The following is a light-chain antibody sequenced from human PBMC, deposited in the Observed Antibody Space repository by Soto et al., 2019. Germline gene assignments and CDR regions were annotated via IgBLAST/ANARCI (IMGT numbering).Light chain of an antibody. V-gene: IGLV2-14*01. J-gene: IGLJ2*01. CDR3: SSYTSSSLLV. CDR2: DVS. Sequence: QSALTQPASVSRSPGQSITISCTGTSSDVGGYNSVSWYQQHPGKAPKLMIYDVSHRPSGVSDRFSGSKSGNTAALTISGLQAEDEADYYCSSYTSSSLLVFGGGTKLTVL. CDR1: SSDVGGYNS.